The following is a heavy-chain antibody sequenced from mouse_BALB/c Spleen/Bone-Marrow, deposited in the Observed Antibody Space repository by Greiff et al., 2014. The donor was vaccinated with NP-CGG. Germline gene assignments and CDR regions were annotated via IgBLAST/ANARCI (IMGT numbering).Heavy chain of an antibody. CDR3: TRYFGYYAMDY. CDR1: GYTFTSYW. Sequence: LQQSGSELVRPGASVKLSCKASGYTFTSYWMHWVKQRPGQGLEWIGNIYPGSGSTNYDEKFKSKATLTVDTSSSTAYMQLSSLTSEDSAVYCCTRYFGYYAMDYWGPGTSVTVSS. CDR2: IYPGSGST. J-gene: IGHJ4*01. V-gene: IGHV1S22*01.